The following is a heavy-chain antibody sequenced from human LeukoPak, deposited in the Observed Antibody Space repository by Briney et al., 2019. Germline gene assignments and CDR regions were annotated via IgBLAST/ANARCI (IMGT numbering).Heavy chain of an antibody. Sequence: PSETLSLTCTVSGGSISSGSYYWSWIRQHPGKGLESIGYIYYSGTTYYNPSLKNRLTISLDMSKNQFSLKLSSVTAADTAVYYCARREDYGDYRVFDPWGQGTLVTVSS. CDR1: GGSISSGSYY. D-gene: IGHD4-17*01. CDR2: IYYSGTT. J-gene: IGHJ5*02. CDR3: ARREDYGDYRVFDP. V-gene: IGHV4-31*03.